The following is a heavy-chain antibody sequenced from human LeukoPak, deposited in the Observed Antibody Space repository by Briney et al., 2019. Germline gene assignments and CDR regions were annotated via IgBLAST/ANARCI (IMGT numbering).Heavy chain of an antibody. CDR1: GFTFSSYG. V-gene: IGHV3-30*18. CDR3: AKYGRVRYSGYDLPDY. D-gene: IGHD5-12*01. J-gene: IGHJ4*02. Sequence: GGSLRLSCAASGFTFSSYGMHWVRQAPGKGLEWVAVISYDGSNKYYADSVKGRFTISRDNSKNTLYLQMNSLRAEDTAVYYCAKYGRVRYSGYDLPDYWGQGTLVTVSS. CDR2: ISYDGSNK.